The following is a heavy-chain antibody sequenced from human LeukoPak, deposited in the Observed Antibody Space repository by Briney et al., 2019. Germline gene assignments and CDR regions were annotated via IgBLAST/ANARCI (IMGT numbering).Heavy chain of an antibody. Sequence: SGGSLRLSCAASGFTVSSNYMSWVRQAPGKGLEWVSVISSGGSTYYADSVKGRFTISRDNSKNTLYLQMNSLRAEDTAVYYCARGSSGSYGELYFDYWGQGTLVTVSS. D-gene: IGHD1-26*01. V-gene: IGHV3-66*01. CDR1: GFTVSSNY. J-gene: IGHJ4*02. CDR3: ARGSSGSYGELYFDY. CDR2: ISSGGST.